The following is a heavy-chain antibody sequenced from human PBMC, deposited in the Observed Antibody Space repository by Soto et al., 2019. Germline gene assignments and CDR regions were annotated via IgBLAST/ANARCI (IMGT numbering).Heavy chain of an antibody. D-gene: IGHD2-2*01. J-gene: IGHJ3*02. Sequence: GASVKVSCKASGYTFTSYGISWVRQAPGQGLEWMGWISAYNGETIYAQKFQGRVTMTEDTSTDTAYMELSSLRSEDTAVYYCAPAKPGHDAFDIWGQGTMVTVSS. CDR1: GYTFTSYG. CDR3: APAKPGHDAFDI. V-gene: IGHV1-18*01. CDR2: ISAYNGET.